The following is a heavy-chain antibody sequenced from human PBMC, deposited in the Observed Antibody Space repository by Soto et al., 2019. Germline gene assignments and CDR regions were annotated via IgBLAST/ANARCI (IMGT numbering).Heavy chain of an antibody. Sequence: RASVKVSCKASGGTFSSYAISWVRQAPGQGLEWMGGIIPIFGTANYAQKFQGRVTITADESTSTAYMELSSLRSEDTAVYYCAGGPGGTTVTPPVDYWGQGTLVTVSS. V-gene: IGHV1-69*13. CDR1: GGTFSSYA. CDR2: IIPIFGTA. D-gene: IGHD4-17*01. J-gene: IGHJ4*02. CDR3: AGGPGGTTVTPPVDY.